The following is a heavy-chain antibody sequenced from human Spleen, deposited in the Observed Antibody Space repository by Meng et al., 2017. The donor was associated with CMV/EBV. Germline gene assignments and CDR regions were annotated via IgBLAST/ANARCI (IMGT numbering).Heavy chain of an antibody. Sequence: GESLKISCAASGFTFSDYGMHWVRQAPGKGLEWVSYISTGSDTISYADSVKGRFTISRDNAKNSLYLQMDSLRAEDTAVYYCARWASSGYYYGMDVWGQGTTVTVSS. CDR3: ARWASSGYYYGMDV. J-gene: IGHJ6*02. D-gene: IGHD6-19*01. CDR1: GFTFSDYG. CDR2: ISTGSDTI. V-gene: IGHV3-48*04.